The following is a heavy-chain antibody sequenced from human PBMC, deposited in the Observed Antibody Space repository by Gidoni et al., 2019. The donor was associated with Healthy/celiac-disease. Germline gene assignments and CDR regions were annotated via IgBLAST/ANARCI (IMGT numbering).Heavy chain of an antibody. CDR2: IVVGSGKT. V-gene: IGHV1-58*01. Sequence: QMQLVQSGPEVRKPGTSVKVSCRASGFTFTSSAVQWVRQARGQRLEWIGWIVVGSGKTNYAQKFQQRVTITRDMSTSTAYLELSSLRSEDMAVYYCAADPGMTEWGWGQGTMVTVFS. D-gene: IGHD1-26*01. CDR1: GFTFTSSA. CDR3: AADPGMTEWG. J-gene: IGHJ3*01.